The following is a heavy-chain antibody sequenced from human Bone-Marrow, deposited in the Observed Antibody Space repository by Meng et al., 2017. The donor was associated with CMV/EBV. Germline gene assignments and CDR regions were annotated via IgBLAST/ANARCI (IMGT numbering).Heavy chain of an antibody. CDR3: ARSPSGSAGGYFNY. Sequence: GSLRLSCTVSGGSISSYYWSWIRQPPGKGLEWIGYIYYSGSTNYNPSLKSRVTISVDTSKNQFSLKLSSVTAADTAVYYCARSPSGSAGGYFNYWGRGTLVTVSS. V-gene: IGHV4-59*01. J-gene: IGHJ4*02. CDR2: IYYSGST. D-gene: IGHD1-26*01. CDR1: GGSISSYY.